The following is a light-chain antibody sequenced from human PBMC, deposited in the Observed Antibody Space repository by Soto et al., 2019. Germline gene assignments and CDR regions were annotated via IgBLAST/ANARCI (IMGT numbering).Light chain of an antibody. Sequence: EVVLTQSPGTLSLSSVEIATLSCRASQSVINSYLAWYQQKPGQAPRLLIYDASNRATGIPARFSGSGSGTEFTLTIGSLQSEDFAIYYCQQYHNWPLTLGGGTTGDIK. CDR3: QQYHNWPLT. CDR1: QSVINSY. J-gene: IGKJ4*01. V-gene: IGKV3D-15*01. CDR2: DAS.